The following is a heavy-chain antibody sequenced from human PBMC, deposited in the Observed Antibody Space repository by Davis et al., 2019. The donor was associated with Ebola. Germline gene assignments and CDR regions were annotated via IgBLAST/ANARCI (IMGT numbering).Heavy chain of an antibody. J-gene: IGHJ6*02. CDR2: TYYKSKWSY. V-gene: IGHV6-1*01. CDR1: GDSVSSNSAA. Sequence: HSQTLSLTCAISGDSVSSNSAAWNWIRQSPSRGLEWLGRTYYKSKWSYNYALSVKSRLTINADTSKNQFSLQLNSVTPEDTAVYYCSRAPYGYYYYGMDVWGQGTTVTVSS. CDR3: SRAPYGYYYYGMDV. D-gene: IGHD3-10*01.